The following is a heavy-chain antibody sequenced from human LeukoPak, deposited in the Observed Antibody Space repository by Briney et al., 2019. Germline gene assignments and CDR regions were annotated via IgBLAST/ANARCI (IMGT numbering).Heavy chain of an antibody. J-gene: IGHJ4*02. CDR2: ISAYNGNT. CDR3: ARPRSYYDSSGYLRTYYFDY. V-gene: IGHV1-18*01. D-gene: IGHD3-22*01. Sequence: ASVKVSCKASGYTFTSYGISWVRQAPGQGLEWMGWISAYNGNTNYAQKLQGRVTMTTDTSTSTAYMELSSLRSEDTAVYYCARPRSYYDSSGYLRTYYFDYWGQGTLVTVSS. CDR1: GYTFTSYG.